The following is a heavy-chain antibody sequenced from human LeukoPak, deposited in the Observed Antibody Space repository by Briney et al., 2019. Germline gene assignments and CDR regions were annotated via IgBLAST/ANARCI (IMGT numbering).Heavy chain of an antibody. CDR2: IKGDGIST. V-gene: IGHV3-74*01. D-gene: IGHD3-3*01. Sequence: GGSLRLSCAASGFDFSSNWMHWVRHAPGQGLVWVSRIKGDGISTNYADSVKGRFTISRDIAKNTLYLQMNSLRAEDTGVYYCAKDHYWSIDYWGRGTLVSVSS. J-gene: IGHJ4*02. CDR1: GFDFSSNW. CDR3: AKDHYWSIDY.